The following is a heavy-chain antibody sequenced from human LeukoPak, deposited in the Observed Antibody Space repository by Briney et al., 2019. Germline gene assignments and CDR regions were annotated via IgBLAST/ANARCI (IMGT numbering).Heavy chain of an antibody. CDR2: INSDGSST. D-gene: IGHD4-17*01. CDR1: GFTFSSSW. CDR3: ASLSMVTPFDY. Sequence: PGGSLRLSCAASGFTFSSSWMHWVRQAPGKGLVWVSRINSDGSSTSYADSVKGRFIISRDNTKNTLYLQMNSLRAEDTAVYYCASLSMVTPFDYWGQGTLVTVSS. V-gene: IGHV3-74*01. J-gene: IGHJ4*02.